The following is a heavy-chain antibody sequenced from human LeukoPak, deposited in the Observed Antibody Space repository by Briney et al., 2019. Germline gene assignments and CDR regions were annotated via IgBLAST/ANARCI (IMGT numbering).Heavy chain of an antibody. CDR2: ISGSGGST. Sequence: GGSLRLSCVATGFTFSSYAMSWVRQAPGKGLEWVSVISGSGGSTSHADSVKGRFTISRDNSKNTLYLQMNSLKVEDTAEYYCAKAGWSAYYRGIDYWGQGTLVTVSS. CDR3: AKAGWSAYYRGIDY. V-gene: IGHV3-23*01. CDR1: GFTFSSYA. J-gene: IGHJ4*02. D-gene: IGHD3-3*01.